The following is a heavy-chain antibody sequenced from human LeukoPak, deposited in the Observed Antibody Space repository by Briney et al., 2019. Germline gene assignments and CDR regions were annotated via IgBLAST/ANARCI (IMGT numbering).Heavy chain of an antibody. CDR2: ISGSGGST. CDR3: AKATLLWFGESHFYY. D-gene: IGHD3-10*01. CDR1: GFTFSSYA. J-gene: IGHJ4*02. Sequence: GGSLRLSCAASGFTFSSYAMSWVRRAPGKGLEWVSAISGSGGSTYYADSVKGRFTISRDNSKNTLYLQMNSLRAEDTAVYYCAKATLLWFGESHFYYWGQGTLVTVSS. V-gene: IGHV3-23*01.